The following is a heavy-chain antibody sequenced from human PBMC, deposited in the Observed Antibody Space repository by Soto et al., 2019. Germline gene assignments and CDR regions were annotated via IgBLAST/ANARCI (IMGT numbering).Heavy chain of an antibody. J-gene: IGHJ6*02. V-gene: IGHV4-34*01. CDR3: ARGYNAVQQWLLIHYYYYYGMDV. CDR1: GGSFSGYY. D-gene: IGHD6-19*01. Sequence: PSETLSLTCAVYGGSFSGYYWSWIRQPPGKGLEWIGEINHSGSTNYNPSLKSRVTISVDTSKNQFSLKLSSVTAADTAVYYCARGYNAVQQWLLIHYYYYYGMDVWGQGTTVTVS. CDR2: INHSGST.